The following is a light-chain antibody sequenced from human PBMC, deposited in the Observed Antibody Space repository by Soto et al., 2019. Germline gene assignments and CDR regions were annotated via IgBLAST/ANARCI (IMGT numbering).Light chain of an antibody. V-gene: IGKV1-5*01. CDR3: QQFNSYSPRA. Sequence: DIPMTQSPSTLSGYVGDRVTITCLASQTISSWLAWYQQKPGKAPNLLIYAASRLESGVPSRFSGSGSGTEFTLTISSLQPDDFATYYCQQFNSYSPRAFGQGTKVDIK. J-gene: IGKJ1*01. CDR1: QTISSW. CDR2: AAS.